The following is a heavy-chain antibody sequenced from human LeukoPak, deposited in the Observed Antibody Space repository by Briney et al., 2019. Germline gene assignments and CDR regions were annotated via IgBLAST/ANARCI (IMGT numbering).Heavy chain of an antibody. CDR3: AKAYDILTGYDY. CDR1: GFTFSSYG. D-gene: IGHD3-9*01. V-gene: IGHV3-30*18. J-gene: IGHJ4*02. Sequence: GGSLRLSCAASGFTFSSYGMHWVRQAPGKGLEWVVVISYDGSNKYYADSVKGRFTISRDNSKDTLYLQMNSLRAEDTAVYYCAKAYDILTGYDYWGQGTLVTVSS. CDR2: ISYDGSNK.